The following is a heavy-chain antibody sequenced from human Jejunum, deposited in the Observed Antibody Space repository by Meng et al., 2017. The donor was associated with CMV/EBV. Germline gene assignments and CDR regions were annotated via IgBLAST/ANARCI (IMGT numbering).Heavy chain of an antibody. J-gene: IGHJ4*02. Sequence: EVQLVGSGGGLVKPGGSLRLSCAASGFTFRTYWMHWVRQAPGKGLVWVSRINSAGSITTYADSVKGRFTISRDNAKDTLYLQMNGLRADDTAIYFCARGMGDYWGQGSLVTVSS. V-gene: IGHV3-74*03. D-gene: IGHD3-16*01. CDR2: INSAGSIT. CDR3: ARGMGDY. CDR1: GFTFRTYW.